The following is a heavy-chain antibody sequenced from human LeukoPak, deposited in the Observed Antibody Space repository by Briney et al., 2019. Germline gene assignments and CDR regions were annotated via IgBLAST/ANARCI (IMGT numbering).Heavy chain of an antibody. Sequence: GASVKVSCKVSGYTLTELSMHWVRQAPGKGLEWMGGFDPEDGETIYAQKFQGRVTMTEDTSTDTAYMELSSLRSEDTAVYYCATVGRPGIPGGSLYGSGWAWFDPWGQGTLVTVSS. J-gene: IGHJ5*02. V-gene: IGHV1-24*01. CDR3: ATVGRPGIPGGSLYGSGWAWFDP. D-gene: IGHD6-19*01. CDR2: FDPEDGET. CDR1: GYTLTELS.